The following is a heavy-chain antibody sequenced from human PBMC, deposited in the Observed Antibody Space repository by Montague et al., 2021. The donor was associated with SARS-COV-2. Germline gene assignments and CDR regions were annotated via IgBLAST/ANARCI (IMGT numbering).Heavy chain of an antibody. Sequence: SLRLSCAASGFTFSAYTIHWVRQAPGKGLEWVALISHDGSNKSYADSVKGRFTISRDNSKNTLYVQMNSRSAEDTAVDYCARERAITMVRGVIRPTKWFDPWGQGTLVTVSS. CDR2: ISHDGSNK. V-gene: IGHV3-30*04. CDR3: ARERAITMVRGVIRPTKWFDP. D-gene: IGHD3-10*01. J-gene: IGHJ5*02. CDR1: GFTFSAYT.